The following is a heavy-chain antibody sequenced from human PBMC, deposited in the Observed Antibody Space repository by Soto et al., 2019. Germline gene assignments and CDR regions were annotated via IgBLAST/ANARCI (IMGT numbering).Heavy chain of an antibody. CDR2: ISHNGGT. CDR1: SGSISSSNW. V-gene: IGHV4-4*02. D-gene: IGHD1-26*01. Sequence: QVQLQESGPGLVKPSGTLSLTCAVSSGSISSSNWWSWVRQPPGKGLEWIGEISHNGGTNYNPSLKGRVTISVDKSKNQCSLKLSSVTAADTAVYYCARAFGYSGSHYYYYYMDVWGKGTPVTVSS. CDR3: ARAFGYSGSHYYYYYMDV. J-gene: IGHJ6*03.